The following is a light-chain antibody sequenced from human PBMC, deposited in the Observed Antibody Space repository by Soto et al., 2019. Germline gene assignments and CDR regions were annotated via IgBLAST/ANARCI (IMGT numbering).Light chain of an antibody. CDR2: YDS. Sequence: SYELTQPPSVSVAPGKTARITCGGNNIGSKSVHWYQQKPGQAPVLVIYYDSDRPSGLPERISGSNSGNTATLTISRVEAGDEADYYCQVWDSSSDPVVFGGGTKLTVL. J-gene: IGLJ2*01. CDR1: NIGSKS. CDR3: QVWDSSSDPVV. V-gene: IGLV3-21*04.